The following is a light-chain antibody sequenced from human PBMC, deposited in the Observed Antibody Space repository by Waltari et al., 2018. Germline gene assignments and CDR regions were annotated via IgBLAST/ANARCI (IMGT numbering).Light chain of an antibody. J-gene: IGLJ3*02. V-gene: IGLV2-14*01. CDR1: RSDVGRYNY. CDR2: DVT. CDR3: SSYTSSSTWV. Sequence: QSALTQPASVSGSPGQSITISCTGTRSDVGRYNYVSWYQQHPGKAPKLMIYDVTKRPSGVSNRFSGSKSGNTASLTISGLQAEDEADYYCSSYTSSSTWVFGGGTKLTVL.